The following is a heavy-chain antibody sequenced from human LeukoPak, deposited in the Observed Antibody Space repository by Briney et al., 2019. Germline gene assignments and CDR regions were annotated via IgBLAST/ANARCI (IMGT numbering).Heavy chain of an antibody. V-gene: IGHV4-59*01. Sequence: SETLSLTCTVSGGSISSYCWSWIRQPPGKGLEWIGYIYYSGSTNYNPSLKSRVTISVDTSKNQFSLKLSSVTAADTAVYYCARAGKMDYDSWSGYPTDAFDIWGQGTMVTVSS. D-gene: IGHD3-3*01. CDR2: IYYSGST. J-gene: IGHJ3*02. CDR1: GGSISSYC. CDR3: ARAGKMDYDSWSGYPTDAFDI.